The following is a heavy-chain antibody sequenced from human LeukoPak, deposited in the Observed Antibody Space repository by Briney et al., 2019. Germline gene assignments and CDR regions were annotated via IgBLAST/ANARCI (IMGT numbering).Heavy chain of an antibody. Sequence: PGGSLRLSWAASGLTFSSNGMHWVRQAPGKGLEWVAGISYDGRSKEYVDSVKGRFTISRDNSKNTLYLQMNSLRAEDTAVYYCAKDRGYSHGFDYWGQGTLLTVSS. CDR1: GLTFSSNG. CDR3: AKDRGYSHGFDY. V-gene: IGHV3-30*18. D-gene: IGHD5-18*01. J-gene: IGHJ4*02. CDR2: ISYDGRSK.